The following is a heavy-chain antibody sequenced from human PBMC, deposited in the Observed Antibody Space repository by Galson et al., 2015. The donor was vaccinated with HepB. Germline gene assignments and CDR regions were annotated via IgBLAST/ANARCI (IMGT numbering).Heavy chain of an antibody. Sequence: SGAEVKKPGESLKISCKGSGYSFTSYWIGWVRQMPGKGLEWMGIIYPGDSDTRYSPPFQGQVTISADKSISTAYLQWSSLKASDTAMYYCAIRLGIKNYYDSSGYFNYWGQGTLVTVSS. V-gene: IGHV5-51*01. J-gene: IGHJ4*02. CDR2: IYPGDSDT. CDR1: GYSFTSYW. CDR3: AIRLGIKNYYDSSGYFNY. D-gene: IGHD3-22*01.